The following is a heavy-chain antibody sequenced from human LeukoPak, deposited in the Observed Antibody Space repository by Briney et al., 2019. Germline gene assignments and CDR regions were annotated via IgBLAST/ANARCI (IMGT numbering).Heavy chain of an antibody. Sequence: KPSETLSLTCAVYGGSFSGYYWSWIRQPPGKGLEWIGEINHSGSTNYNPSLKSRVTISVDTSKNQFSLKLSSVTAADTAVYYCARGELRYFDWLLRSTYFDYWGQGTLVTVSS. J-gene: IGHJ4*02. CDR1: GGSFSGYY. V-gene: IGHV4-34*01. CDR3: ARGELRYFDWLLRSTYFDY. CDR2: INHSGST. D-gene: IGHD3-9*01.